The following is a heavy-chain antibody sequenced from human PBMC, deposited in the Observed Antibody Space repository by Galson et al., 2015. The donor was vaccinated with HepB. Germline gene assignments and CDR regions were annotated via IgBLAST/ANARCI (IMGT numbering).Heavy chain of an antibody. D-gene: IGHD3-10*02. CDR3: ATSMLEEDFDY. CDR1: GYTLTDYY. J-gene: IGHJ4*02. V-gene: IGHV1-69-2*01. Sequence: VKVSCKVSGYTLTDYYMHWVQQAPGKGLEWMGLVDPEDGETIYAEKFQGRVTITADTSTDTAYMELSSLRSEDTAVYYCATSMLEEDFDYWGQGTLVTVSS. CDR2: VDPEDGET.